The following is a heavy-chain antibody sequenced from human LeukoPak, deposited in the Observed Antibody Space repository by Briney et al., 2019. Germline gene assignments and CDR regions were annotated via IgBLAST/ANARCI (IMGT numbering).Heavy chain of an antibody. CDR1: GFTFTQYD. CDR3: AKSYGSGSASYRS. J-gene: IGHJ4*02. V-gene: IGHV3-23*01. D-gene: IGHD3-10*01. Sequence: PGGSLRLSCVASGFTFTQYDMNWVRQAPGKGLEWVSSISEFGGAKFYADSVEGRFTISRDSSKNTLYLQMNSLRVEDTAVYYCAKSYGSGSASYRSWGQGTLVTVSS. CDR2: ISEFGGAK.